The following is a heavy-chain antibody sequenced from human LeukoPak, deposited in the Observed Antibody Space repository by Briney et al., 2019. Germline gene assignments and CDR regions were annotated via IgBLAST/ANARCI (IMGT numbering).Heavy chain of an antibody. Sequence: SVKVSCKASGGTFSSYAISWVRQAPGQGLEWMGGIIPVFGTANYAQKFQGRVTITADESTSTAYMELSSLRSEDTAVYYCARGSDFWSGYSNEYYFDYWGQGTLVTVSS. V-gene: IGHV1-69*13. CDR1: GGTFSSYA. J-gene: IGHJ4*02. CDR2: IIPVFGTA. D-gene: IGHD3-3*01. CDR3: ARGSDFWSGYSNEYYFDY.